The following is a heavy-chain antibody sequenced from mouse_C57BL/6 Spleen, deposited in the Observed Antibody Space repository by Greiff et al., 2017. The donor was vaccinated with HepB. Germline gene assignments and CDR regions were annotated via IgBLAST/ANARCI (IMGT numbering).Heavy chain of an antibody. CDR3: ARQEDYGYGYAMDY. CDR2: IHPNSGST. Sequence: QVQLQQSGAELVKPGASVKLSCKASGYTFTSYWMHWVKQRPGQGLEWIGMIHPNSGSTNYNEKFKSKATLTVDKSSSTAYMQLSSLTSEDSAVYYCARQEDYGYGYAMDYWGQGTSVTVSS. V-gene: IGHV1-64*01. CDR1: GYTFTSYW. J-gene: IGHJ4*01. D-gene: IGHD2-2*01.